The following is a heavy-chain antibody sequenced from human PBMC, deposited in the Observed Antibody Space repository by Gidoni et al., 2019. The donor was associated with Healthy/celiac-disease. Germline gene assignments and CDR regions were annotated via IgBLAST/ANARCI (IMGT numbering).Heavy chain of an antibody. CDR1: GFTFSSYD. CDR2: IGTAGDT. D-gene: IGHD6-6*01. Sequence: EVQLVESGGGLVQPGGSLRLSCAASGFTFSSYDMHWFRQATGKGLAWVSAIGTAGDTYYPGSVKGRFTISRENAKNSLYLQMNSLRAGDTAVYYCARGAEGYSSSSRYYYYYMDVWGKGTTVTVSS. J-gene: IGHJ6*03. V-gene: IGHV3-13*01. CDR3: ARGAEGYSSSSRYYYYYMDV.